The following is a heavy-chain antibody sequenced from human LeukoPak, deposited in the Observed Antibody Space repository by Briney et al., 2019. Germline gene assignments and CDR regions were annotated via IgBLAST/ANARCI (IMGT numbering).Heavy chain of an antibody. D-gene: IGHD2-15*01. V-gene: IGHV4-30-4*01. Sequence: SEALSLTCTVSGVSISSGDYYWRGVRQPPGEGLEWIVYIYYSRSTHHPPDKSRLTISVDTSKNQFSLKLSSVTAADTAVYYCARGHRYCSGGSCYSVNWFDPWGQGTLVTVSS. CDR1: GVSISSGDYY. CDR3: ARGHRYCSGGSCYSVNWFDP. CDR2: IYYSRST. J-gene: IGHJ5*02.